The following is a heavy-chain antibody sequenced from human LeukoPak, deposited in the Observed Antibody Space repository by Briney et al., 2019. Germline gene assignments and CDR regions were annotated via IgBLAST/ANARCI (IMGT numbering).Heavy chain of an antibody. D-gene: IGHD6-13*01. CDR1: GGSFSGYY. CDR2: IYYSGST. J-gene: IGHJ6*03. V-gene: IGHV4-59*01. CDR3: AREGIAAAAFGNYYYYYYMDV. Sequence: SETLSLTCAVYGGSFSGYYWSWIRQPPGKGLEWIGYIYYSGSTNYNPSLKSRVTISVDTSKNQFSLKLSSVTAADTAVYYCAREGIAAAAFGNYYYYYYMDVWGKGTTVTVSS.